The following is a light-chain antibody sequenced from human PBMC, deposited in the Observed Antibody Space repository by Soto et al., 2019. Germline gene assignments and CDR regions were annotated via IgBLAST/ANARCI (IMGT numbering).Light chain of an antibody. Sequence: DIQMTQSPSSLSASVGDRVTITCRASQSISSYLNWYQQKPGKAPKLLIYAASSLQSGVPSRFSGGGSGTHLTLPITGLQAEDFATYCCQQRYSTPRTFGQGTTGESK. CDR1: QSISSY. V-gene: IGKV1-39*01. CDR2: AAS. CDR3: QQRYSTPRT. J-gene: IGKJ1*01.